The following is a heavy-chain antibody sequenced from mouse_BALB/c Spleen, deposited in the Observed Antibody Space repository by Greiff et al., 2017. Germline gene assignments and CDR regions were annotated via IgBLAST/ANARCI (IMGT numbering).Heavy chain of an antibody. Sequence: VQLQQSGAELVKPGASVKLSCTASGFNIKDTYMHWVQQRPEQGLEWIGRIDPANGNTKYDPKFQGKANITADTSSNTAYLQLSSLTSEDTAGSYCASYYCRSSYGFADWGQGTLVNVSA. CDR3: ASYYCRSSYGFAD. D-gene: IGHD1-1*01. CDR2: IDPANGNT. CDR1: GFNIKDTY. V-gene: IGHV14-3*02. J-gene: IGHJ3*01.